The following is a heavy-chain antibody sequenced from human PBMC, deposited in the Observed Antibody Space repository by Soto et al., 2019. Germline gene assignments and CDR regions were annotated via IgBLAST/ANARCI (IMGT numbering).Heavy chain of an antibody. D-gene: IGHD2-2*01. Sequence: ITLKESGPTLVKPTQTLTLTCTFSGFSLSTSGVGVGWIRQTPGKALEWLSLIYWDDDKRYSPSLKSRLTITKDTSKNQVALTMTNMDNVDTGTYYCAPVYCGSTSCHPYYSYTMDVWGQGTTVTVSS. V-gene: IGHV2-5*02. CDR2: IYWDDDK. CDR3: APVYCGSTSCHPYYSYTMDV. CDR1: GFSLSTSGVG. J-gene: IGHJ6*02.